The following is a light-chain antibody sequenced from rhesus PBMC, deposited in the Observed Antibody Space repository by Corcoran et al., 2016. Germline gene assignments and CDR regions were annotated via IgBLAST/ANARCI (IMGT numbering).Light chain of an antibody. CDR3: QHYYDNPYS. CDR1: QNIYRN. V-gene: IGKV1S12*01. CDR2: AAS. J-gene: IGKJ2*01. Sequence: DIQMTQSPSALSASVGDRVTISCRASQNIYRNLAWYQQKPGKAPKLLIYAASSLQTGLPSRFSGSGSGTDFTLNVSSLKPEDSAAYFCQHYYDNPYSFGQGTKVEIK.